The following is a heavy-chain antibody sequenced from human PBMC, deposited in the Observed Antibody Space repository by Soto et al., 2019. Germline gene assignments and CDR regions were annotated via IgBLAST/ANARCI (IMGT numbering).Heavy chain of an antibody. J-gene: IGHJ6*02. CDR2: IKSKTDGGTT. CDR1: GFTFSNAW. V-gene: IGHV3-15*07. Sequence: EVQLVESGGGLVKPGGSLRLSCAASGFTFSNAWMNWVRQAPGKGLEWVGRIKSKTDGGTTDYAAPVKGRFTISRDDSKNTLYLQMNSLKTEDTAGYYCTTPKAYWGGDCYGTYYYYGLDVWGQGTTVTVSS. CDR3: TTPKAYWGGDCYGTYYYYGLDV. D-gene: IGHD2-21*02.